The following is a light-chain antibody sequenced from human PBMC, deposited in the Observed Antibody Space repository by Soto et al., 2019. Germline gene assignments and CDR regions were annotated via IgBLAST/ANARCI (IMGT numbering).Light chain of an antibody. J-gene: IGKJ5*01. V-gene: IGKV3-11*01. CDR3: QQRSNWPST. Sequence: EIVLTQSPATLSFSPGERATLSCRSSQSVSSYLAWSQQKPGQAPRLLIYDASSRATGIPARFSGSGSGTDFTLTISSLEPEDFAVYYCQQRSNWPSTFGQGTRLEIK. CDR1: QSVSSY. CDR2: DAS.